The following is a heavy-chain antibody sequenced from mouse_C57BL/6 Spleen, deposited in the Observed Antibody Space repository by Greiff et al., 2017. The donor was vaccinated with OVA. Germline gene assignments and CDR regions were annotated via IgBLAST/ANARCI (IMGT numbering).Heavy chain of an antibody. CDR1: GFTFSSYA. V-gene: IGHV5-4*03. Sequence: DVKLVESGGGLVKPGGSLKLSCAASGFTFSSYAMSWVRQTPEKRLEWVATISDGGSYTYYPDNVKGRFTISRDNAKNNLYLQMSHLKSEDTAMYYCARVNWDEGYFDVWGTGTTVTVSS. D-gene: IGHD4-1*01. J-gene: IGHJ1*03. CDR3: ARVNWDEGYFDV. CDR2: ISDGGSYT.